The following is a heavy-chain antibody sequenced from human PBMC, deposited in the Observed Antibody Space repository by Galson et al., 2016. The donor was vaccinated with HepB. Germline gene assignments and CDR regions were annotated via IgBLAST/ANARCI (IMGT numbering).Heavy chain of an antibody. Sequence: SLRLSCAVSGFTVSNNYMSWVRQAPGKGLEWVSLIYSHGGVSYADSVKGRFTISRDNSKNTLYLQMNNLRAEDTAIYHCTRKTDSGSSGGFWGQGTLV. V-gene: IGHV3-66*01. D-gene: IGHD6-6*01. CDR2: IYSHGGV. CDR1: GFTVSNNY. J-gene: IGHJ4*02. CDR3: TRKTDSGSSGGF.